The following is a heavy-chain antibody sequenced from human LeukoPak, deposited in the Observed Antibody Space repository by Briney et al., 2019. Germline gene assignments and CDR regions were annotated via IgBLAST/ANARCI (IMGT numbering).Heavy chain of an antibody. D-gene: IGHD2/OR15-2a*01. CDR1: GFTFSSYW. J-gene: IGHJ4*02. V-gene: IGHV3-74*01. Sequence: PGGSLRLSCAASGFTFSSYWMHWVRQAPGKGLVWVSRINTDGSSTSYADSVKGRFTISRDNAKNTLYLQMNSLRAEDTAVYYCASLIFGLSMPDPVGYWGQGTLVTVSS. CDR2: INTDGSST. CDR3: ASLIFGLSMPDPVGY.